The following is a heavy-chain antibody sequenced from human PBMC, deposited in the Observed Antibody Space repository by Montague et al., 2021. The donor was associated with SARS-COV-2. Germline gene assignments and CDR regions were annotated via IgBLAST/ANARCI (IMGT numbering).Heavy chain of an antibody. CDR1: GGSISSSSYY. Sequence: SETLSLTCTVSGGSISSSSYYWGWIRQPPGKGLEWIGSIYYSGSTYYNPSLKSRVTISVDTSKNQFSLKLSSVTAADTAVNYCARLLSWIAAAGTIHYFDYWGQGTLVTVSS. CDR3: ARLLSWIAAAGTIHYFDY. D-gene: IGHD6-13*01. J-gene: IGHJ4*02. V-gene: IGHV4-39*01. CDR2: IYYSGST.